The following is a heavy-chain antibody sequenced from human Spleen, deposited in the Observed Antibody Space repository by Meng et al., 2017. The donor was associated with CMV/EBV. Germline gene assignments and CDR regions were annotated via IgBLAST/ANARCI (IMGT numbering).Heavy chain of an antibody. CDR2: ISWNSGSI. J-gene: IGHJ4*02. CDR3: AKNTWRH. CDR1: GFTLYTYS. Sequence: GGSLRLSCAASGFTLYTYSMNWVRQAPGKGLEWVSGISWNSGSIAYADSVKGRFTISRDNAKNSLYLQMNSLRAEDTAFYYCAKNTWRHWGQGTLVTVSS. V-gene: IGHV3-9*01.